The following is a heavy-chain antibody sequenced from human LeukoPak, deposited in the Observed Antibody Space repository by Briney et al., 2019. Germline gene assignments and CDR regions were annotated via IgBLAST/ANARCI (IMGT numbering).Heavy chain of an antibody. Sequence: GESLKISCKGSGYSFTSYWIGWVRQMPGKGLEWMGIIYPGDSDTGYSPSFQGQVTISADKSISTAYLQWSSLKASDTAMYYCARLPTTVTTPYYYYGMDVWGQGTTVTVSS. D-gene: IGHD4-11*01. J-gene: IGHJ6*02. V-gene: IGHV5-51*01. CDR1: GYSFTSYW. CDR3: ARLPTTVTTPYYYYGMDV. CDR2: IYPGDSDT.